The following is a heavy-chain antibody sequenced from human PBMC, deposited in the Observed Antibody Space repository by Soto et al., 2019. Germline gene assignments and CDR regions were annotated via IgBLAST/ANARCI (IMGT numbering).Heavy chain of an antibody. CDR2: IIPNYGYT. V-gene: IGHV1-69*05. CDR1: GGTFSSYA. CDR3: ARCSGGTCYASYAFDI. Sequence: ASVKVSCKASGGTFSSYAISWVRQAPGQGLEWMGGIIPNYGYTNYAQKFQGRVTMTTDESTSTAYMELSSLMYDDTAVYYCARCSGGTCYASYAFDIWGQGTMVTVSS. D-gene: IGHD2-15*01. J-gene: IGHJ3*02.